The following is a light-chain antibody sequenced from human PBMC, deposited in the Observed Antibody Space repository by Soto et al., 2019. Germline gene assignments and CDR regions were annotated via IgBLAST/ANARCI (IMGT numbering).Light chain of an antibody. V-gene: IGKV3-15*01. J-gene: IGKJ4*01. CDR1: QSVNSN. CDR3: QQRSNWPLT. Sequence: EIIITQPQVTLSVSPGERATLSCRASQSVNSNLAWYQQKPGQAPRLLIYDASTRATGIPSRFSGSGSGTEFTLTISSLQSEDFAVYYCQQRSNWPLTFGGGTKVDI. CDR2: DAS.